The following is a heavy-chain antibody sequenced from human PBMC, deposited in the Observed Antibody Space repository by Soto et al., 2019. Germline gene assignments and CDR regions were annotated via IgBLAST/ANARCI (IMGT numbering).Heavy chain of an antibody. D-gene: IGHD3-9*01. V-gene: IGHV3-21*01. CDR3: ASRLRYFDWLPDAFDI. CDR1: GFTFSSYS. Sequence: GGSLRLSCAASGFTFSSYSMNWVRQAPGKGLEWVSSISSSSSYIYYADSVKGRFTISRDNAKNSLYLQMNSLRAEDTAVYYCASRLRYFDWLPDAFDIWGQGTMVTVSS. CDR2: ISSSSSYI. J-gene: IGHJ3*02.